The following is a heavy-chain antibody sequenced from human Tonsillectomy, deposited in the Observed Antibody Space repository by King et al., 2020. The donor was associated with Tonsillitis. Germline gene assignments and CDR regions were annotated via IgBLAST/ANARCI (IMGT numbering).Heavy chain of an antibody. CDR1: GFTFSSYA. D-gene: IGHD3-16*02. CDR2: ISGSGGST. CDR3: AKARDRGYYDYVWGSYPDY. J-gene: IGHJ4*02. Sequence: VQLVESGGGLVQPGGSLRLSCAASGFTFSSYAMSWVRQAPGKGLEWVSAISGSGGSTYYADSVKGRFTISRDNSKNTLYLQMNSLRAEDTAVYYCAKARDRGYYDYVWGSYPDYWGQGTLVTVSS. V-gene: IGHV3-23*04.